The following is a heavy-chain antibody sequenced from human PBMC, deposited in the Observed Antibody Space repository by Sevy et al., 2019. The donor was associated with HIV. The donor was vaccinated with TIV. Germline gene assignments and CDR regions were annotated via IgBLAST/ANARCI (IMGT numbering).Heavy chain of an antibody. D-gene: IGHD6-13*01. CDR3: ATHAGIAAAGRVFDY. Sequence: GGSLRLSCVASGFTFSDHYMEWVRQAPGKGLEWVGRTRNKADGYTTEYAASVKGRFTISRVESKNSLYVQMNSLKAEDTAVYYCATHAGIAAAGRVFDYWGQGTLVTVSS. CDR2: TRNKADGYTT. V-gene: IGHV3-72*01. CDR1: GFTFSDHY. J-gene: IGHJ4*02.